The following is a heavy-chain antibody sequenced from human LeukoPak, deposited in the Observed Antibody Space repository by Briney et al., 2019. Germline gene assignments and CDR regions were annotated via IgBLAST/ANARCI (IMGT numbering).Heavy chain of an antibody. D-gene: IGHD3-10*01. CDR2: ISSSSSYI. CDR1: GFTFSSYS. J-gene: IGHJ4*02. CDR3: ARETRLGEGFDY. Sequence: GGSLRLSCAASGFTFSSYSMNWVRQAPGKGLECVSSISSSSSYIHYADSVKGRFTISRDKAKNTLYLQMNSLRAEDTAVYYCARETRLGEGFDYWGQGTLVTVSS. V-gene: IGHV3-21*01.